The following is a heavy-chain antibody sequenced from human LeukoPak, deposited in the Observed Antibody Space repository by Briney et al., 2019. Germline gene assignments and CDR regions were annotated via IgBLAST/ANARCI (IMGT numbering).Heavy chain of an antibody. CDR3: ASVSRGYDYNYYYGMDV. V-gene: IGHV3-30*04. D-gene: IGHD5-12*01. Sequence: GGSLRLSCAASGFTFSSYAMHWVHQAPGKGLEWVAVISYDGSNKYYADSVKGRFTISRDNSKNTLYLQMNSLRAGDTAVYYCASVSRGYDYNYYYGMDVWGKGTTVTVSS. CDR1: GFTFSSYA. J-gene: IGHJ6*04. CDR2: ISYDGSNK.